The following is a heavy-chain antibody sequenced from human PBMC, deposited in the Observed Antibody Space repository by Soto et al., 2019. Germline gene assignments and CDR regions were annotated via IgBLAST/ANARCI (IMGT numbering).Heavy chain of an antibody. CDR3: AKGLHIVVVTAILPFAY. V-gene: IGHV3-23*01. CDR1: GFTFSSYA. CDR2: ISGSGGST. Sequence: EVQLLESGGGLVQPGGSLRLSCAASGFTFSSYAMSWVRQAPGEGLEWVSAISGSGGSTYYADSVKGRFTISRDTTKNTLYLQMNSRRAEGTAVYHCAKGLHIVVVTAILPFAYSGQGTLVTVSS. D-gene: IGHD2-21*02. J-gene: IGHJ4*02.